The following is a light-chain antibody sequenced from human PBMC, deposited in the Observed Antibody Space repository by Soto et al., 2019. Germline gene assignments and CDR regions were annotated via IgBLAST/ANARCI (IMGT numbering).Light chain of an antibody. Sequence: ATLSCRAGQGVTTNFAWYQQKSGQSPRLLIYDVSTRATGVPARFSGTGSETDFTLTISGLQSEDSAVYFCQQYNNWPFSFGQGTRLEIK. CDR1: QGVTTN. CDR2: DVS. J-gene: IGKJ5*01. V-gene: IGKV3-15*01. CDR3: QQYNNWPFS.